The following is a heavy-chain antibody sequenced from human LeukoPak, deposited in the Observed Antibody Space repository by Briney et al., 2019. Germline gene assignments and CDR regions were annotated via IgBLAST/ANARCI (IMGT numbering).Heavy chain of an antibody. Sequence: GGSLRLSCAASGFTFSSYSMNWVRQAPGKGLEWVSSISSSSYIYHADSVKGRFTISRDNAKNSLYLQMNSLRAEDTAVYYCARAVAGRRDAFDIWGQGTMVTVSS. V-gene: IGHV3-21*01. CDR3: ARAVAGRRDAFDI. D-gene: IGHD6-19*01. J-gene: IGHJ3*02. CDR2: ISSSSYI. CDR1: GFTFSSYS.